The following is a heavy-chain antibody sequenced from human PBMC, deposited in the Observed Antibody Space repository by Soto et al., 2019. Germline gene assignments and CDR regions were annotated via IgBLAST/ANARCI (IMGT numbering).Heavy chain of an antibody. CDR3: ARHSPLDGGYFDWLEYYYGMDV. J-gene: IGHJ6*02. D-gene: IGHD3-9*01. Sequence: QLQLQESGPGLVKPSETLSLTCTVSGGSISSSSYYWGWIRQPPGKGLEWIGSIYYSGSTYYNPSLKSRVTISVDTSKNQFSLKLSTVTAADTAVYYCARHSPLDGGYFDWLEYYYGMDVWGQGTTVTVSS. CDR1: GGSISSSSYY. V-gene: IGHV4-39*01. CDR2: IYYSGST.